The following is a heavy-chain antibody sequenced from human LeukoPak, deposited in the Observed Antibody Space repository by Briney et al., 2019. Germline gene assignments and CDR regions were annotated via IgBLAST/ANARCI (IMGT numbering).Heavy chain of an antibody. Sequence: SETLSLTCTVSGGSISSSGYYWSWIRQPPGKGLEWIGEINHSGSTNYNPSLKSRVTISVDTSKNQFSLKLSSVTAADTAVYYCARGGYCSGGSCYSVSHDFDYWGQGTLVTVSS. CDR1: GGSISSSGYY. V-gene: IGHV4-39*07. J-gene: IGHJ4*02. CDR2: INHSGST. D-gene: IGHD2-15*01. CDR3: ARGGYCSGGSCYSVSHDFDY.